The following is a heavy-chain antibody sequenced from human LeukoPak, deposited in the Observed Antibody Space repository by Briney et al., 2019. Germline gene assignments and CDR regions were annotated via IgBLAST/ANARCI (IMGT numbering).Heavy chain of an antibody. V-gene: IGHV4-39*07. Sequence: SETLSLTCTVSGGSISSSSYYWGWIRQPPGKGLEWIGSIYYSGRAYYNPSLKSRVSISVDTSKNQFSLKLRSVTAADTAVYYCASPMAWAHNRRDSDYWGLGTLVTVSS. J-gene: IGHJ4*02. D-gene: IGHD5-24*01. CDR2: IYYSGRA. CDR1: GGSISSSSYY. CDR3: ASPMAWAHNRRDSDY.